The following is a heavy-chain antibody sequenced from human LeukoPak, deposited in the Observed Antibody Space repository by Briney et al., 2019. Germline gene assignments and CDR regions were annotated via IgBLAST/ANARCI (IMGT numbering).Heavy chain of an antibody. V-gene: IGHV4-59*01. CDR2: IYYSGST. CDR1: GGSISSYY. Sequence: KPSETLSLTCTVSGGSISSYYWSWIRQPPRKGLEWIGYIYYSGSTNYNPSLKSRVTISVDTSKNHFSLKLSSVTAADTAVYYCARGRSPQAPLPDAFDIWGQGTMVTVSS. J-gene: IGHJ3*02. D-gene: IGHD3-10*01. CDR3: ARGRSPQAPLPDAFDI.